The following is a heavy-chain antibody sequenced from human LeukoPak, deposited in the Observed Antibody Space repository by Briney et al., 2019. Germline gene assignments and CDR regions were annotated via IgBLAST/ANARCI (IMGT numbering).Heavy chain of an antibody. J-gene: IGHJ4*02. CDR2: ISYDGNNK. CDR1: GFTFSTYG. CDR3: ASSRSGWIYFDY. V-gene: IGHV3-30*03. Sequence: PGRSLRLSCAASGFTFSTYGMHWVRQAPGKGLEWVAVISYDGNNKYYADSVKGRFTISRDNSKNTLYLQMSSLRVEDTAVYYCASSRSGWIYFDYWGQGTLVTVSS. D-gene: IGHD6-19*01.